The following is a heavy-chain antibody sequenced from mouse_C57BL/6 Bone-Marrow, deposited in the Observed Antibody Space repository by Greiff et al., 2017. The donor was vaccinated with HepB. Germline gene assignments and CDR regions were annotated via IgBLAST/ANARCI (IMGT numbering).Heavy chain of an antibody. CDR3: ASLYYDYDVNYFDY. CDR2: IDPSDSYT. CDR1: GYTFTSYW. V-gene: IGHV1-59*01. Sequence: VQLQQHGAELVRPGTSVKLSCKASGYTFTSYWMHWVKQRPGQGLEWIGVIDPSDSYTNYNQKFKGKATLTVDTSSSTAYMQLSSLTSEDSAVYYCASLYYDYDVNYFDYWGQGTTLTVSS. J-gene: IGHJ2*01. D-gene: IGHD2-4*01.